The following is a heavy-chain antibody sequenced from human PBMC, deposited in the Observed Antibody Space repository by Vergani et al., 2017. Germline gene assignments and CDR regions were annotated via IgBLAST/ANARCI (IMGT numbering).Heavy chain of an antibody. D-gene: IGHD4-17*01. CDR3: AREIRGYGDYVSAFDI. V-gene: IGHV3-30-3*01. CDR1: GFTFSSYA. Sequence: QVQLVESGGGVVQPGRSLRLSCAASGFTFSSYAMHWVRQAPGKGLEWVAVISYDGSNKYYADSVKGRFTISRDNSKNTLYLQMNSLRAEDTAVYYCAREIRGYGDYVSAFDIWGQGTMVTVSS. CDR2: ISYDGSNK. J-gene: IGHJ3*02.